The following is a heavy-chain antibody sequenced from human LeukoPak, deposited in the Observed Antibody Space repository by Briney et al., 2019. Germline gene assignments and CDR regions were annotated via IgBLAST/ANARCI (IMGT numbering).Heavy chain of an antibody. CDR2: ISGSGGST. D-gene: IGHD4-17*01. V-gene: IGHV3-23*01. Sequence: GGSLRLSCAASGLTFSSYAMSCVRQAPGKGLEWVSAISGSGGSTYYADSVKGRFTISRDNSENTLYLQMNSLRVEDTAVYYCAKRRGAATTVTIAYFDYWGQGTLVTVSS. CDR1: GLTFSSYA. CDR3: AKRRGAATTVTIAYFDY. J-gene: IGHJ4*02.